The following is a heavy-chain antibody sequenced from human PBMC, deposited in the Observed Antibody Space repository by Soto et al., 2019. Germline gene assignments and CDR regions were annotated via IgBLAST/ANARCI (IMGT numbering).Heavy chain of an antibody. J-gene: IGHJ4*02. CDR3: ARDLWRDSSSWYSFDY. V-gene: IGHV3-33*01. CDR2: IWYDGSNK. Sequence: QVQLVESGGGVVQPGRSLRLSCAASGFTFSSYGMHWVRQAPGKGLEWVAVIWYDGSNKYYADSVKGRFTISRDNSKNTLYLQMNSLRAEDTAVYYCARDLWRDSSSWYSFDYWGQGTLVTVSS. CDR1: GFTFSSYG. D-gene: IGHD6-13*01.